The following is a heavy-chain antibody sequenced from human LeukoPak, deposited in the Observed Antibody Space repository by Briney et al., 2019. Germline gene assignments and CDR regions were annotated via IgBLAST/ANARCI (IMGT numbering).Heavy chain of an antibody. J-gene: IGHJ4*02. Sequence: TASETLSLTCTVSGGSISSYYWSWIRQPPGKGLEWIGYIYYSGSTNYNPSLKSRVTISVGTSKNQFSLKLSSVTAADTAVYYWARALNDYVWGSYPPPYYFDYWGQGTLVTVSS. V-gene: IGHV4-59*01. CDR1: GGSISSYY. CDR3: ARALNDYVWGSYPPPYYFDY. D-gene: IGHD3-16*02. CDR2: IYYSGST.